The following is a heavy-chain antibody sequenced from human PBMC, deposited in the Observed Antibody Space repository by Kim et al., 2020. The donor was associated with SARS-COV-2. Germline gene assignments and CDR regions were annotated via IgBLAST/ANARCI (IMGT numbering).Heavy chain of an antibody. D-gene: IGHD5-18*01. J-gene: IGHJ6*02. Sequence: SETLSLTCTVSGDSISSYYWSWIRQPPGKGLEWIGYIYYSGSTNYNPSLKSRVTISVDTSKNQFSLKLSSVTAADTAVYYCARDRGEVRRYTYGYNYFYGMDVWGQGTTVTVSS. CDR3: ARDRGEVRRYTYGYNYFYGMDV. V-gene: IGHV4-59*01. CDR2: IYYSGST. CDR1: GDSISSYY.